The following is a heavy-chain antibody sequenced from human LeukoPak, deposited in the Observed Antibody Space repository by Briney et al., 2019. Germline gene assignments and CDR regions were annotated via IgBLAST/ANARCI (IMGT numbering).Heavy chain of an antibody. J-gene: IGHJ4*02. V-gene: IGHV5-51*01. CDR2: IYPGDSDT. Sequence: GESLKISCKGSGYIFTSYWIGWVRQMPGKGLEWMGIIYPGDSDTRYSPSFQGQVTISADKSISTAYLQWSSLKASDTAMYYCARWEGYSSGWSEHYYFDYWGQGTLVTVSS. CDR1: GYIFTSYW. D-gene: IGHD6-19*01. CDR3: ARWEGYSSGWSEHYYFDY.